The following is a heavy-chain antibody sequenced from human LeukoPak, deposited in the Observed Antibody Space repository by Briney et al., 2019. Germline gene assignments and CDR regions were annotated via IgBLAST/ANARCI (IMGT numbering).Heavy chain of an antibody. CDR3: ARVIYRRSTVVTPYFDY. V-gene: IGHV1-3*01. CDR2: INAGNGNT. D-gene: IGHD4-23*01. Sequence: ASVKVSCKASGYTFTSYAMHWVRQAPGQRLEWMGWINAGNGNTKYSQKLQGRVTITRDTSASTAYMELSSLRSEDTAVYYCARVIYRRSTVVTPYFDYWGQGTLVTVSS. CDR1: GYTFTSYA. J-gene: IGHJ4*02.